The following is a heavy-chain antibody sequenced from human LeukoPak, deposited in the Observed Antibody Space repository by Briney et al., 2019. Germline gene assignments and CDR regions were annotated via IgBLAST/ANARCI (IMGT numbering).Heavy chain of an antibody. CDR2: ISGSGATT. J-gene: IGHJ4*02. CDR3: AKDFDYYDTSDYFFLAVFDY. Sequence: QTGGSLRLSCAASGFTFNNYAMTWVRQAPGKGPEWVSAISGSGATTYYADSVKGRFTISRDSSKNTLYLEMSSLRAEDTAVYYCAKDFDYYDTSDYFFLAVFDYWGQGTLVTVSS. CDR1: GFTFNNYA. D-gene: IGHD3-22*01. V-gene: IGHV3-23*01.